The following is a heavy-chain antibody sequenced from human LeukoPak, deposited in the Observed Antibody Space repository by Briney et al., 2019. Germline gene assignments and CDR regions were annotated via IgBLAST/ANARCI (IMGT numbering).Heavy chain of an antibody. CDR1: GFTFSIYG. V-gene: IGHV3-33*01. CDR3: ARANYDILTGYIGLDY. Sequence: GGSLRLSCAAYGFTFSIYGMHWVRQAQGKGLEWVAVIWYDGSNKYYADSVKGRFTISRDNSKNTLYLQMNSLRAEDTAVYYCARANYDILTGYIGLDYWGQGTLVTVSS. CDR2: IWYDGSNK. D-gene: IGHD3-9*01. J-gene: IGHJ4*02.